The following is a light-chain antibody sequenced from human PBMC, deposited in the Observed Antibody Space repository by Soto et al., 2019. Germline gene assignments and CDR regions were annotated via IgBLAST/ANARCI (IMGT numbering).Light chain of an antibody. CDR3: GSWDSSLSAGV. CDR1: SSNIGSYS. V-gene: IGLV1-51*01. J-gene: IGLJ1*01. CDR2: DND. Sequence: QSVLTQPPSVSAAPGQKVTISCSGSSSNIGSYSVSWYQQLPGTAPKLLIYDNDQRPSGIPDRFSGSKSGTSATLGITGLQTGDEADYYCGSWDSSLSAGVFGTGTKLTVL.